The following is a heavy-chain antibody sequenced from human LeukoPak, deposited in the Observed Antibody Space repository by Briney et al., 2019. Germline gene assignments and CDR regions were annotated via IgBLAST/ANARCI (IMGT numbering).Heavy chain of an antibody. J-gene: IGHJ4*02. D-gene: IGHD5-18*01. CDR2: IYTSGST. V-gene: IGHV4-4*07. Sequence: SETLSLTCTVSGASISSYYWSWIRQPAGKGLEWIGRIYTSGSTNYNPSLKSRVTISVDKSKNQLSLKLSSVTAADTAVYYCARGPVDTTYLGFDYWGQGTLVTVYS. CDR1: GASISSYY. CDR3: ARGPVDTTYLGFDY.